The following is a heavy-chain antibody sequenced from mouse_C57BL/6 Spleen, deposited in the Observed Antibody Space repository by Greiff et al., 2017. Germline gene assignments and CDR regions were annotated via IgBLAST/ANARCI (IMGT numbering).Heavy chain of an antibody. J-gene: IGHJ1*03. CDR1: GYSITSDY. CDR2: ISYSGST. CDR3: ARTVDGPHWYFDV. V-gene: IGHV3-8*01. Sequence: EVHLVESGPGLAKPSQTLSLTCSVTGYSITSDYWNWIRKFPGNKLEYMGYISYSGSTYYNPSLKSRISITRDTSKNQYYLQLNSVTTEDTATYYCARTVDGPHWYFDVWGTGTTVTVSS. D-gene: IGHD2-3*01.